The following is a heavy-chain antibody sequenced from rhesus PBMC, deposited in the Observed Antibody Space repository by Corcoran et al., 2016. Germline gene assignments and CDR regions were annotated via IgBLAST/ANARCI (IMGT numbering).Heavy chain of an antibody. CDR3: AREAVVGVDV. J-gene: IGHJ5-2*02. D-gene: IGHD3-16*01. V-gene: IGHV4S12*01. CDR1: GGSISSGYYY. Sequence: QVQLQESGPGVVKPSETLSLTCAVSGGSISSGYYYWSWIRQPPGKGLEWIGGNYSNSESTNYTPSRKSRVPISKDTSKTPFSLKLSSVTAADTAVYYCAREAVVGVDVWGRGVLVTVSS. CDR2: NYSNSEST.